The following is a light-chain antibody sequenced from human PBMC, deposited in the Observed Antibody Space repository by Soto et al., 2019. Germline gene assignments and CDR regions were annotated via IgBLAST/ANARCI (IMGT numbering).Light chain of an antibody. J-gene: IGKJ1*01. CDR1: QSLRATY. CDR2: GAS. Sequence: EVVLTQSPDTLSLSPGETATLSCRASQSLRATYVAWYQQRPGQAPRLLIYGASFRATGIPARFGGRGSETEFTLSISSLEPEDFAGHAGQQYVTSPRTFGQGNTVEIK. V-gene: IGKV3-20*01. CDR3: QQYVTSPRT.